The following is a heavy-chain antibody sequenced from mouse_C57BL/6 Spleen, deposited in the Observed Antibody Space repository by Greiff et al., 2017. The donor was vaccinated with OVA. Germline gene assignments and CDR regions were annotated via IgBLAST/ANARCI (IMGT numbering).Heavy chain of an antibody. V-gene: IGHV1-69*01. D-gene: IGHD1-1*01. J-gene: IGHJ4*01. CDR3: ARGFYYGSSYPITAMYY. CDR1: GYTFTSYW. Sequence: QVQLQQPGAELVMPGASVKLSCKASGYTFTSYWMHWVKQRPGQGLEWIGELDPSDSYPTYNQKFKGKSPLTVDKSSSTAYMQLSRLTSEDSSFYYCARGFYYGSSYPITAMYYWGQGTSGTVSS. CDR2: LDPSDSYP.